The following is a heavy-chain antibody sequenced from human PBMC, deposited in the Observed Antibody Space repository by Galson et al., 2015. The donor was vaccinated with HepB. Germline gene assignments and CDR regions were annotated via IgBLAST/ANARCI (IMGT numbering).Heavy chain of an antibody. CDR3: ARTSYYYGMDV. J-gene: IGHJ6*02. Sequence: SVKVSCKASGYTFTGYYMHWVRQAPGQGLEWMGWINPNSGGTNYAQKFQGWVTMTRDTSTSTVYMELSSLRSEDTAVYYCARTSYYYGMDVWGQGTTVTVSS. CDR2: INPNSGGT. V-gene: IGHV1-2*04. CDR1: GYTFTGYY.